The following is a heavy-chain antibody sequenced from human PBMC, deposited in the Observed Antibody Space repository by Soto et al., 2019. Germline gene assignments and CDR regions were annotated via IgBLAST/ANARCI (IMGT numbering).Heavy chain of an antibody. J-gene: IGHJ6*02. CDR3: ARDLPSLEVRSYGMDV. V-gene: IGHV1-69*06. D-gene: IGHD3-10*01. CDR2: ITPVFGTP. Sequence: ASVKVSCKVSGGTFSSYRFSWVRQAPGQGLEWMGGITPVFGTPDYAQKFQGRVTVTVDRSTNTAYMELSRLTSEDTAVYYCARDLPSLEVRSYGMDVWGQGTTVTVSS. CDR1: GGTFSSYR.